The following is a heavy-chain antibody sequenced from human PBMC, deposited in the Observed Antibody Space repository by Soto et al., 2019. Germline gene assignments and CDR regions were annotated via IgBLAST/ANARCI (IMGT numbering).Heavy chain of an antibody. CDR1: GYRFTSYW. V-gene: IGHV5-51*01. CDR2: IYPGDSDA. J-gene: IGHJ5*02. CDR3: ARQLGHDYINNWFDP. Sequence: GESLKISCKGSGYRFTSYWIAWVRQMPGKGLEWMGIIYPGDSDARYSPSFQGQVTISVDKSISTAHLQWSSLKASDTAIYYCARQLGHDYINNWFDPWGQGTLVTVSS. D-gene: IGHD4-4*01.